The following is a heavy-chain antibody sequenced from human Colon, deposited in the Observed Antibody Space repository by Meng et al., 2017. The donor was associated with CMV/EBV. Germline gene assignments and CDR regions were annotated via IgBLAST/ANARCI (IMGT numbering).Heavy chain of an antibody. CDR3: AGDGYGDSRFDP. Sequence: QVQLQAPGKPLVKPSVTLYLTCTSSAGSLMSDACHRRCPSQPLGKVLEWNGDIHNTGNPSYKPSLTSPVIISMNQSKRKLSVKMTSVTAADTSIYYCAGDGYGDSRFDPWGQGTLVTVSS. V-gene: IGHV4-30-4*08. J-gene: IGHJ5*02. CDR2: IHNTGNP. D-gene: IGHD4-17*01. CDR1: AGSLMSDACH.